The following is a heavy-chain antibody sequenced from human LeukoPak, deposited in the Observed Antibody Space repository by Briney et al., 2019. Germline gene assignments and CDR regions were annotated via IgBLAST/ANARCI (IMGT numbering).Heavy chain of an antibody. J-gene: IGHJ5*02. CDR3: AREGYCSSTSCNKPYKWFDP. CDR1: GFTFSNYA. D-gene: IGHD2-2*02. Sequence: GMSLRLSCAASGFTFSNYAMHWVRQAPGKGLEWVAVISYDGSNKYYADSVKGRFTISRDNSKNTLYLQMNSLRAEDTAVYYCAREGYCSSTSCNKPYKWFDPWGQGTLVTVSS. V-gene: IGHV3-30*04. CDR2: ISYDGSNK.